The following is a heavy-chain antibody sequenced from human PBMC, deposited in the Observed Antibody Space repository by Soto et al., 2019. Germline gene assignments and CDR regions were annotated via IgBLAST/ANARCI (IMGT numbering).Heavy chain of an antibody. CDR3: ARGGGYDFRSSQAPPIDV. J-gene: IGHJ6*02. D-gene: IGHD3-3*01. CDR1: GGSISDFY. V-gene: IGHV4-59*01. CDR2: LYDTRST. Sequence: VQLQESGPGLVEPSETLSLTCNVSGGSISDFYWSWIRQSPGKRLEWIGYLYDTRSTNYNPALKSRVTRSLDTSKNQFSLQVRSVTAADTAVYYCARGGGYDFRSSQAPPIDVWGQGTTSPSP.